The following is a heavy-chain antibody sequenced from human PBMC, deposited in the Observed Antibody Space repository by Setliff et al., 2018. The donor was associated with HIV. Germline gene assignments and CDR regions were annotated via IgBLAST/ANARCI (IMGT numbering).Heavy chain of an antibody. Sequence: NPSETLSLTCAVSGGSISSSDWWSWVRQPPGKGLEWIGEIYHSGSTDYNPSLKSRVAISVDKSKNQFSLKLSSVTAADTAVYYCARAVRDGYYYYYYGMDVWGQGTTVTVSS. CDR1: GGSISSSDW. D-gene: IGHD5-12*01. CDR2: IYHSGST. CDR3: ARAVRDGYYYYYYGMDV. J-gene: IGHJ6*02. V-gene: IGHV4-4*02.